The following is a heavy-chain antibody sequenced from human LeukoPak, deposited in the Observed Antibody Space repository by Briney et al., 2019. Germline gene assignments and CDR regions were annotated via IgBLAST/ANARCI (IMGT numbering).Heavy chain of an antibody. CDR3: ARAYYGSGSYYSNNKYYFDY. CDR1: GGSISSYY. Sequence: SETLSLTCTVSGGSISSYYWSWIRQPPGKGLEWIGYIYYSGSTNYNPSLKSRVTISVDTSKNQFSLKLSSVTAADTAVYYCARAYYGSGSYYSNNKYYFDYWGQGTLVTVSS. V-gene: IGHV4-59*01. J-gene: IGHJ4*02. D-gene: IGHD3-10*01. CDR2: IYYSGST.